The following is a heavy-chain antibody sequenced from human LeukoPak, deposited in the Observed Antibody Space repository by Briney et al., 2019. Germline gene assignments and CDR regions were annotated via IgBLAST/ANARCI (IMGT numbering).Heavy chain of an antibody. CDR2: ISGSGGST. D-gene: IGHD3-9*01. CDR1: GFTFSSYA. J-gene: IGHJ4*02. V-gene: IGHV3-23*01. Sequence: PGGSLRLXCAASGFTFSSYAMSWVRQAPGKGLEWVSAISGSGGSTYYADSVKGRFTISRDNSKNTLYLQMNSLRAEDTAVYYCAKVPYYDILTGYYDYWGQGTLVTVSS. CDR3: AKVPYYDILTGYYDY.